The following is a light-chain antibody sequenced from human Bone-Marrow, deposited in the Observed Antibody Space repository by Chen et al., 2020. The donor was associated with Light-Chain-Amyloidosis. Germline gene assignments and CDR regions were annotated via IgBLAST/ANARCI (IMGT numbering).Light chain of an antibody. CDR3: QQYGTSPLT. V-gene: IGKV3-20*01. CDR1: QTISSNY. CDR2: GSS. J-gene: IGKJ4*01. Sequence: EIVWTQYPGTLSLSPGEGANLSCRASQTISSNYLTWYQQTFGQAPRLLIYGSSSRATGIPDRFTGSGSGTDFTLTINRLEPEDFAMYYCQQYGTSPLTFGGGTKVEIK.